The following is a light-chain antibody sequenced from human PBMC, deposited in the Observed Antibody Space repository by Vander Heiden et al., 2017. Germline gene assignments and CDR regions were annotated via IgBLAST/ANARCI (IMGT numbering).Light chain of an antibody. J-gene: IGKJ4*01. CDR1: QSVSSSY. CDR2: GAS. CDR3: QQYESTPLT. Sequence: EIVLTQSPGTLSLSPGERATPSCRASQSVSSSYLAWYQQKPGQAPRLLIYGASSRATGIPDRFSGSGSGTDFTLTISRLEPEDFAVYYCQQYESTPLTFGGGTKVEIK. V-gene: IGKV3-20*01.